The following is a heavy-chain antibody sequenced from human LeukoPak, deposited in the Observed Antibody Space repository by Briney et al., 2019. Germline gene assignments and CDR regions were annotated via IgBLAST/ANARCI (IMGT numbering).Heavy chain of an antibody. D-gene: IGHD3-9*01. CDR1: GFTFSSYA. J-gene: IGHJ4*02. CDR2: ISGSDGST. Sequence: GGSLRLPCAASGFTFSSYAMSWVRQAPGKGLEWVSAISGSDGSTYYADSVKGRFTISRDNSKNTLYLQMNSLRAEDTAVYYCARVYFDWFLFDYWGQGTLVTVSS. V-gene: IGHV3-23*01. CDR3: ARVYFDWFLFDY.